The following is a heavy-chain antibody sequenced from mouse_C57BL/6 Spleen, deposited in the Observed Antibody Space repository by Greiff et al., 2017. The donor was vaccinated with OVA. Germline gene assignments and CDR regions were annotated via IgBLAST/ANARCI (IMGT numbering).Heavy chain of an antibody. CDR1: GFTFSSYT. CDR3: ASAGDYYGSSYGFDY. V-gene: IGHV5-9*01. CDR2: ISGGGGTT. D-gene: IGHD1-1*01. J-gene: IGHJ2*01. Sequence: EVKLVESGGGLVKPGGSLKLSCAASGFTFSSYTMSWVRQTPEKRLEWVATISGGGGTTYYPDSVKGRFTISRDNAKNTLYLQMSSLRSEDTALYYCASAGDYYGSSYGFDYWGQGTTLTVSS.